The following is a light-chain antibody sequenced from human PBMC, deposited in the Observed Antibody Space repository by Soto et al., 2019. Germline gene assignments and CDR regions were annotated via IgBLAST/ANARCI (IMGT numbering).Light chain of an antibody. CDR1: QSIVFSDGNTL. V-gene: IGKV2-30*01. CDR3: MQGTHWPYT. J-gene: IGKJ5*01. CDR2: GAS. Sequence: DVVMTHSPLSLSVTLGQPASISCRSSQSIVFSDGNTLLNWFHQGPGQSPRRLIYGASNRDSGVPDRFSGTGSGTYFTLKISRVEAEDVGLYYCMQGTHWPYTFGQGTRLEIK.